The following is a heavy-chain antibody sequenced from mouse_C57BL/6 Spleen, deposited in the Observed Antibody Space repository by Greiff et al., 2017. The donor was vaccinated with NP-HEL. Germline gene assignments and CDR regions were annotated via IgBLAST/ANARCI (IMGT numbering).Heavy chain of an antibody. J-gene: IGHJ4*01. CDR1: GYTFTSYW. CDR2: IDPSDSYT. Sequence: VQLQQPGAELVRPGTSVKLSCKASGYTFTSYWMHWVKQRPGQGLEWIGVIDPSDSYTNYNQKFKGKATLTVDTSSSTAYMQLSSLTSEDSAVYYCARGLYSNFGYYAMDYWGQGTSVTVSS. D-gene: IGHD2-5*01. V-gene: IGHV1-59*01. CDR3: ARGLYSNFGYYAMDY.